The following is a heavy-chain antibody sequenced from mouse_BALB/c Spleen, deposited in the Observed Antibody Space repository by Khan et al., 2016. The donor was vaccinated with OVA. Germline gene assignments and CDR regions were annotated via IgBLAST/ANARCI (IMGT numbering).Heavy chain of an antibody. CDR3: ARRGYDYGRGALFAY. CDR1: GFSLNNYS. D-gene: IGHD2-4*01. J-gene: IGHJ3*01. V-gene: IGHV2-2*02. Sequence: QVQLKESGPGLVQPSQSLSITCTVSGFSLNNYSVHWVRQSPGKGLEWLGVIWSAGSTDYNAAFISRLTIGKDNSRSQVFFKMNSLQPNDTAIYYCARRGYDYGRGALFAYWGQGTLVTVSA. CDR2: IWSAGST.